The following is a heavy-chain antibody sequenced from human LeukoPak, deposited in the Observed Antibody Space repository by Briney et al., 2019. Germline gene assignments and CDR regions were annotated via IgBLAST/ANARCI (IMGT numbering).Heavy chain of an antibody. D-gene: IGHD3-16*01. V-gene: IGHV3-7*01. CDR1: GFTFSSYW. J-gene: IGHJ3*02. Sequence: GGSLRLSCAASGFTFSSYWMSWVRQAPGKGLEWVANIKQDGSEKYYVDSVKGRFTISRDNAKNSLYLQMNSLRAEDTAVYYCAIDWGGVAFDIWGQGTMVTVSS. CDR3: AIDWGGVAFDI. CDR2: IKQDGSEK.